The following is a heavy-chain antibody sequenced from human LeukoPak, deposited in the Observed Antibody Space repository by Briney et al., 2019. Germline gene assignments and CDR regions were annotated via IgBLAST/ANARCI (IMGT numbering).Heavy chain of an antibody. D-gene: IGHD5-24*01. CDR3: ARDGDAYNFDF. CDR2: IYRDGSNT. CDR1: GFSFNSDW. V-gene: IGHV3-74*01. Sequence: PGGSLRLSCAASGFSFNSDWMHWVRQVPGKGLVWVSRIYRDGSNTDYADSVKGRFIISRDNVKNTLYLQMNSLRADDTAVYYCARDGDAYNFDFWGQGALVTVSS. J-gene: IGHJ4*02.